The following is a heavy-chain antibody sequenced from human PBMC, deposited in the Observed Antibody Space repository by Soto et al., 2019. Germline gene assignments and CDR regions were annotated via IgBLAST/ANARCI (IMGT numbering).Heavy chain of an antibody. D-gene: IGHD2-21*02. CDR2: ISNSGGST. J-gene: IGHJ4*02. CDR1: GFTFKNYA. CDR3: ANHRGFLVTQYFFDY. V-gene: IGHV3-23*01. Sequence: GGSLRLSCAASGFTFKNYAMSWVRQAPGKGLEWVSSISNSGGSTYYADSVQGRFTISRDNSKNTLSLQMNSLRAEDTAIYYCANHRGFLVTQYFFDYWGQGTLVTVSS.